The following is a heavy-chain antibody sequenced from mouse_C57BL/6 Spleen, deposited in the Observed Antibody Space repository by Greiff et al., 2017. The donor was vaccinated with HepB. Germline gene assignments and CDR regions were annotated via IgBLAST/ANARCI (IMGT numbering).Heavy chain of an antibody. CDR2: LDPSDSYT. CDR1: GYTFTSYW. V-gene: IGHV1-50*01. CDR3: ARRTAQASFDY. D-gene: IGHD3-2*02. Sequence: QVQLQQSGAELVKPGASVKLSCKASGYTFTSYWMQWVKQRPGQGLEWIGELDPSDSYTNYSQKFKGKATLTVDTSSSTAYMQLSSLTSEDSAVYYCARRTAQASFDYWGQGTTLTVSS. J-gene: IGHJ2*01.